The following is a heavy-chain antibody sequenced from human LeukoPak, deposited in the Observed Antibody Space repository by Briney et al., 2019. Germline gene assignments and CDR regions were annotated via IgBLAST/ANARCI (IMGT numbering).Heavy chain of an antibody. Sequence: SETLSLTCTVSGGSITNYWWSWIRQPPGGGLEWIGYIYYSGSTTNYNPSLRGRATISVDASKNQFSLRLRSVTAADTAVYYCARVGDWNDLVYWGQGTLVSVSS. J-gene: IGHJ4*02. D-gene: IGHD1-1*01. V-gene: IGHV4-59*01. CDR2: IYYSGSTT. CDR3: ARVGDWNDLVY. CDR1: GGSITNYW.